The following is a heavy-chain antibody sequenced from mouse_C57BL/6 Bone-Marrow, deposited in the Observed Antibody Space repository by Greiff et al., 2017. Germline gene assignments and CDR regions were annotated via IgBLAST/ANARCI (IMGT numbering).Heavy chain of an antibody. CDR2: IYPGSGST. CDR1: GYDFTSYW. D-gene: IGHD2-5*01. CDR3: ARHTDSNFDY. Sequence: QVQLQQPGAELVKPGASVKMSCKASGYDFTSYWITWVKQRPGQGLEWIGDIYPGSGSTNYNEKWQSKATLTVDTSSRTPYMQLSSLTSEASAVYFCARHTDSNFDYWGQGTTLTVSS. V-gene: IGHV1-55*01. J-gene: IGHJ2*01.